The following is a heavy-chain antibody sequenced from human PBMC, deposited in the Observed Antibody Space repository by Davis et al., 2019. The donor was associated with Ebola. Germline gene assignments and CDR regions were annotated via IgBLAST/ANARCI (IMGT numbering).Heavy chain of an antibody. CDR3: ARGWLRGAFDI. CDR1: GDSVSSAG. CDR2: TYYKSKWYN. Sequence: HSQTLSLTCAISGDSVSSAGWNWIRHSPSRGLEWLGRTYYKSKWYNDYAVSVKSRISINPDTSKNQFSLQLNSVTPEDTAVYYCARGWLRGAFDIWGQGIMVIVSS. J-gene: IGHJ3*02. D-gene: IGHD5-24*01. V-gene: IGHV6-1*01.